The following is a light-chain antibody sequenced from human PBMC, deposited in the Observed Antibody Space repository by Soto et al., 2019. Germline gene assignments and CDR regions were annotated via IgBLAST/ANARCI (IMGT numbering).Light chain of an antibody. CDR3: QQHNGDRPVA. CDR1: QAIDQY. J-gene: IGKJ3*01. Sequence: DIQMTQSPSSLSASVGDRVTITCRASQAIDQYVAWYQQKPGQVPTLLIYAASTLHSGVPSRFSGSGSGTHFTLTITGLQPEDVATYYCQQHNGDRPVAFGPGTTVDV. V-gene: IGKV1-27*01. CDR2: AAS.